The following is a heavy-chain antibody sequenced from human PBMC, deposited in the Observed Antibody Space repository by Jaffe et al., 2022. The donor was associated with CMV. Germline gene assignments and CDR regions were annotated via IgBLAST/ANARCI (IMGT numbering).Heavy chain of an antibody. D-gene: IGHD2-15*01. CDR1: GGSISSYY. CDR2: IYYSGST. J-gene: IGHJ5*02. CDR3: ARLQDCSGGSCYTNWFDP. V-gene: IGHV4-59*08. Sequence: QVQLQESGPGLVKPSETLSLTCTVSGGSISSYYWSWIRQPPGKGLEWIGYIYYSGSTNYNPSLKSRVTISVDTSKNQFSLKLSSVTAADTAVYYCARLQDCSGGSCYTNWFDPWGQGTLVTVSS.